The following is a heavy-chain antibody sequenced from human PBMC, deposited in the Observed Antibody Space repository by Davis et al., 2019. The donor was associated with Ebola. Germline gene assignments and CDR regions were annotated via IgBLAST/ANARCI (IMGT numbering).Heavy chain of an antibody. CDR3: ARGRAITMETRYFDL. J-gene: IGHJ2*01. Sequence: PGGSLRLSCAGSGFTFSSYWMNWVRQAPGKGLEWVANIKQDGSEKYYVDSVKGRFTISRDNAKNSLYLQMNSLRAEDTAVYYCARGRAITMETRYFDLWGRRTLVTVSS. D-gene: IGHD3-10*01. CDR1: GFTFSSYW. V-gene: IGHV3-7*03. CDR2: IKQDGSEK.